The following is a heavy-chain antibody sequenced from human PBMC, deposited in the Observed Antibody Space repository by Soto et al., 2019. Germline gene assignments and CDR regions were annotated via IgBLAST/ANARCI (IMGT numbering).Heavy chain of an antibody. V-gene: IGHV4-34*01. CDR2: INHSGST. CDR3: ASTYAVVRGVIDY. D-gene: IGHD3-10*01. Sequence: SETLSLTCAVYGGSFSGYYWSWIRQPPGKGLEWIGEINHSGSTNYNPSLKSRVTISVDTSKNQFSLKLSFVTAADTAVYYCASTYAVVRGVIDYWSQGTLVTVSS. CDR1: GGSFSGYY. J-gene: IGHJ4*02.